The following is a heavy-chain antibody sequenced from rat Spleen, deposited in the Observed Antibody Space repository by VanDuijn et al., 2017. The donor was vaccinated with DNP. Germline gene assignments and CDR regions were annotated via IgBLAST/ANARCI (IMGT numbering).Heavy chain of an antibody. CDR1: GFSLPSYG. CDR3: SRIVTMIVIPFWYFDF. V-gene: IGHV2S8*01. J-gene: IGHJ1*01. Sequence: QVQLKESGPGLVQPSQTLSLTCTVSGFSLPSYGVGWVRQPPGKGLEWIATRSSGGSTYYNSALKSRLSISRDTSKSQVFLKMNSLQTEDTAFYFCSRIVTMIVIPFWYFDFWGPGTMVTVSS. D-gene: IGHD1-12*03. CDR2: RSSGGST.